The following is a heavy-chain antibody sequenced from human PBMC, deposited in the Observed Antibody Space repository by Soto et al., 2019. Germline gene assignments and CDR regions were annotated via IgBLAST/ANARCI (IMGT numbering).Heavy chain of an antibody. CDR2: ISGSGGST. CDR3: AHPRGFGVFDAYDI. D-gene: IGHD3-10*01. V-gene: IGHV3-23*01. CDR1: GFAFSTYA. Sequence: PGGSLRLSCAASGFAFSTYAMSWVRQAPGKGLVWVSAISGSGGSTFYADSVKGRFTISRDNSMNTLYLQMNSLRTEDTAAYYCAHPRGFGVFDAYDIWGQGTMVTVSS. J-gene: IGHJ3*02.